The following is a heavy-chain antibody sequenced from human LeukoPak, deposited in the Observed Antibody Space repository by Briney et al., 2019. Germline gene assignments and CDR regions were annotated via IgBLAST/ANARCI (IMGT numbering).Heavy chain of an antibody. Sequence: PGGSLRLSCAASGFTFSSYSMNWVRQAPGKGLEWVSSISSSSSYIYYADSVKGRFTISRDNSKNTLYLQMNSLRAEDTAVYYCAKMNLYDFWSGYYIAAYFDYWGQGTLVTVSS. CDR2: ISSSSSYI. D-gene: IGHD3-3*01. J-gene: IGHJ4*02. V-gene: IGHV3-21*04. CDR3: AKMNLYDFWSGYYIAAYFDY. CDR1: GFTFSSYS.